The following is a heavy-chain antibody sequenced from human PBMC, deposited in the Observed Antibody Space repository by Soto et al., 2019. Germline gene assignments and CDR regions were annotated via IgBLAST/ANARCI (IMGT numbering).Heavy chain of an antibody. CDR1: GFTVTSKY. D-gene: IGHD2-15*01. Sequence: DVQLVESGGGLVQPGGSLTLSCAGSGFTVTSKYMSWVRQAPGKGLGWVSLIQSGGSTFYADSVKGRFSISRDNSKNTVYPQMNRLKGRDTAVYYLSRGDGHWSCGRCYGVPMDVWGKGTTVTVSS. J-gene: IGHJ6*03. V-gene: IGHV3-66*01. CDR2: IQSGGST. CDR3: SRGDGHWSCGRCYGVPMDV.